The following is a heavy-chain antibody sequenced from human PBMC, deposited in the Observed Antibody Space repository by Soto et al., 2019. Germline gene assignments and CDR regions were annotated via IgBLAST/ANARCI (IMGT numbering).Heavy chain of an antibody. CDR3: ARDHSSITMVRGVITGYYYHGMDV. V-gene: IGHV3-23*01. D-gene: IGHD3-10*01. Sequence: PGGSLRLSCAASGFTFRSHAMSWVRQAPGKGLEWVSAISGSGGSTYYADSVKGRFTISRDNSKNTLYLQMNSLRAEDTAVYYCARDHSSITMVRGVITGYYYHGMDVWGQGTTVTVSS. J-gene: IGHJ6*02. CDR2: ISGSGGST. CDR1: GFTFRSHA.